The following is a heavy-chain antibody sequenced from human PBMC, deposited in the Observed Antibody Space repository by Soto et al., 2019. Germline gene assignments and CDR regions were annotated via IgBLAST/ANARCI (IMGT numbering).Heavy chain of an antibody. CDR2: IYYSGST. CDR3: ARRNRAMVRGFDY. V-gene: IGHV4-39*01. Sequence: SETLSLTCTVSGGSISSSSYYWGWIRQPPGKGLEWIGSIYYSGSTYYNPSLKSRVTISVDTSKNQFSLKLSSVTAADTAVYYCARRNRAMVRGFDYWGQGTLVTVSS. D-gene: IGHD3-10*01. J-gene: IGHJ4*02. CDR1: GGSISSSSYY.